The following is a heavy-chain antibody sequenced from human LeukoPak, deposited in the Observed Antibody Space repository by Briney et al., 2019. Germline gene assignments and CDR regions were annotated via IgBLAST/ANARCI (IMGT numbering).Heavy chain of an antibody. V-gene: IGHV5-51*01. CDR2: IYPGDSDT. CDR3: ARHVLWIAAPSGTSNWFDP. D-gene: IGHD6-13*01. CDR1: GYSFTSYW. Sequence: GESLKISCKGSGYSFTSYWIGWVRQMPGKGPEWMGIIYPGDSDTRYSPSFQGQVTISADKSISTAYLQWSSLKASDTAMYYCARHVLWIAAPSGTSNWFDPWGQGTLVTVSS. J-gene: IGHJ5*02.